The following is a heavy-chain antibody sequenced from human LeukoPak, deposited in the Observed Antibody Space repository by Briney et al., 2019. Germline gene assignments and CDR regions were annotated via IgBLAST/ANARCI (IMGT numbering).Heavy chain of an antibody. CDR1: GFTFSSYS. V-gene: IGHV3-21*01. J-gene: IGHJ6*03. CDR2: ISSSGSYI. CDR3: ARSALRYFDWLRYYYYYMDV. Sequence: GGSLRLSCAASGFTFSSYSMNWVRQAPGKGLEWVSSISSSGSYIYYADSVKGRFTISRDNAKNSLYLQMNSLRAEDTAVYYCARSALRYFDWLRYYYYYMDVWGKGTTVTVSS. D-gene: IGHD3-9*01.